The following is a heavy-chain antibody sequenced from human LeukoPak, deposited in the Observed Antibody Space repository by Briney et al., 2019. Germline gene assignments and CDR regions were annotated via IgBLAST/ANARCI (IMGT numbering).Heavy chain of an antibody. CDR2: ISSSGSTI. J-gene: IGHJ6*04. Sequence: GGSLGLSCAASGFTFSSYYMHWVRQAPGKGLEWVSYISSSGSTIYYADSVKGRFTISRDNAENSLYLQMNSLRAEDTAVYYCAELGITMIGGVWGKGTTVTISS. CDR1: GFTFSSYY. V-gene: IGHV3-48*03. D-gene: IGHD3-10*02. CDR3: AELGITMIGGV.